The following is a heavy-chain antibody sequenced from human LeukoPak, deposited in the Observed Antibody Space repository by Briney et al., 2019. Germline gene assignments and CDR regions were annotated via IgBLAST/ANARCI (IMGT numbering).Heavy chain of an antibody. CDR1: GGSVSSGDYY. CDR3: ARATPEWLGYHNYYYGMDV. J-gene: IGHJ6*02. V-gene: IGHV4-30-4*01. D-gene: IGHD3-3*01. Sequence: TSQTLSLTCTVSGGSVSSGDYYWSWIRQPPGKGLEWIGYIYYSGSTYYNPSLKSRVTISVDTSKNQFSLKLSSVTAADTAVYYCARATPEWLGYHNYYYGMDVWGQGTTVTISS. CDR2: IYYSGST.